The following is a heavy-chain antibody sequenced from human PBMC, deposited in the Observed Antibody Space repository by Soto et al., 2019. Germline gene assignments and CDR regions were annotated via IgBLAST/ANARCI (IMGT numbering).Heavy chain of an antibody. D-gene: IGHD2-2*01. J-gene: IGHJ6*02. V-gene: IGHV1-18*01. CDR1: GYTFTIYG. CDR2: INTDNGNT. Sequence: QVQLVQSGPEVKRPGASVKVSCRTSGYTFTIYGINWVRQAPGQGLEWMGWINTDNGNTNYAQKFRGRVTLTTDTSTKTAYMELRSLXXXXTAVYYCARDVPRMDVWGQGTTVTVXS. CDR3: ARDVPRMDV.